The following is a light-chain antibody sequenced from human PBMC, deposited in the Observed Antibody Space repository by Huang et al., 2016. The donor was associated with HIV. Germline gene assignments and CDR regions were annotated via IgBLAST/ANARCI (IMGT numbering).Light chain of an antibody. V-gene: IGKV6-21*02. J-gene: IGKJ1*01. CDR2: YAS. Sequence: EIVLTQSPGFQPVTPKEKVTITCRASQSIGSSLHWYQQKPDQSPKLIIKYASQSIPGVPSRFSGSESGTDFTLTIDSLEDEDDATYYCHQGSSLPLTFGQGTKVEIK. CDR1: QSIGSS. CDR3: HQGSSLPLT.